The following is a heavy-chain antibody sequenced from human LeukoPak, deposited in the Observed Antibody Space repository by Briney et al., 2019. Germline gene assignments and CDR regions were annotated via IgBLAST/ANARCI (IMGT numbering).Heavy chain of an antibody. CDR2: IYYSGST. CDR3: ASGPYPAAGTDHQFDY. V-gene: IGHV4-59*01. J-gene: IGHJ4*02. Sequence: SETLSLTCTVSGASISSYYWSWIRQPPGKGLEWIWYIYYSGSTKYNPSLKSRVTISVDTSKNQFSLKVSSVTAEDTAVYYCASGPYPAAGTDHQFDYWGQGTLVTVSS. D-gene: IGHD6-13*01. CDR1: GASISSYY.